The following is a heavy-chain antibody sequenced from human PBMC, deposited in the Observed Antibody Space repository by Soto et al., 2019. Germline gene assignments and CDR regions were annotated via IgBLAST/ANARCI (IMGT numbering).Heavy chain of an antibody. D-gene: IGHD5-18*01. Sequence: SSETLSLTCTVSGGSISSGGYYWSWIRQHPGKGLEWIGYIYYSGSTYYNPSLKSRVTISVDTSKNQFSLKLSSVTAADTAVYYCARDMDTASGWGFDPWGQGALVTVSS. J-gene: IGHJ5*02. CDR3: ARDMDTASGWGFDP. CDR1: GGSISSGGYY. CDR2: IYYSGST. V-gene: IGHV4-31*03.